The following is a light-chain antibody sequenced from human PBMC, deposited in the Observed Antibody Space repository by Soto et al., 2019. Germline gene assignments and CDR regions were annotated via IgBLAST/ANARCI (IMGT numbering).Light chain of an antibody. CDR1: QSVSSSY. V-gene: IGKV3-20*01. CDR3: QQYNSWPET. J-gene: IGKJ1*01. CDR2: GAS. Sequence: EIVLTQSPGTLSLSPGERATLSCRASQSVSSSYLAWYQQKPGQAPRLLIYGASSMATGIPDRFSGSGSGTDLTLIISSLQAEDSAVYYCQQYNSWPETFGQGTKVDIK.